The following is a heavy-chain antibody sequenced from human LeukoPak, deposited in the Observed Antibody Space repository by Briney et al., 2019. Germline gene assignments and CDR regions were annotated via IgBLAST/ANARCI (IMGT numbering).Heavy chain of an antibody. CDR1: GFTFDDYA. V-gene: IGHV3-9*01. CDR3: AKGLSGWPLDY. D-gene: IGHD6-19*01. Sequence: GRSLRLSCAASGFTFDDYAMRWVRQAPGKGLEWVSGISWNSGSIGYADSVKGRFTISRDNAKNSLYLQMNSLRAEDTALYYCAKGLSGWPLDYWGQGTLVTVSS. J-gene: IGHJ4*02. CDR2: ISWNSGSI.